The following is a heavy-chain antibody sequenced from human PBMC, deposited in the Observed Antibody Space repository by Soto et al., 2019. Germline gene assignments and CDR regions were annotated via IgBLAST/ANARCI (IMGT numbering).Heavy chain of an antibody. CDR3: AKSYRQEAFDI. Sequence: QVQLVESGGGVVQPGRSLRLSCAASGFTFSSYGMHWVRQAPGKGLEWVAVISYDGSNKYYADSVKGRFTISRDNSKNSLYLQMNSLRAEDTAVYYCAKSYRQEAFDIWGQETMVTVSS. V-gene: IGHV3-30*18. J-gene: IGHJ3*02. CDR1: GFTFSSYG. CDR2: ISYDGSNK. D-gene: IGHD1-26*01.